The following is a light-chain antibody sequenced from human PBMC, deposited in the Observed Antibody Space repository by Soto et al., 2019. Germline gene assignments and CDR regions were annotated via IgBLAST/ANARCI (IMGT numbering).Light chain of an antibody. J-gene: IGKJ5*01. CDR2: DAS. CDR3: QQLYNYTRT. CDR1: QTISSW. V-gene: IGKV1-5*01. Sequence: IQRTQSASTMSASVGDRVTITCGASQTISSWLAWYQQKPGKAPKLLIYDASTLQTGVPSRFSVSGSGTDFTLTISYLQHEDFGTYDCQQLYNYTRTFCQGTRLEIK.